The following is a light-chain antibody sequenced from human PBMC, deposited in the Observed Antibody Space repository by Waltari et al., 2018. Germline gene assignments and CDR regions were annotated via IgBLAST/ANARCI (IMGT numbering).Light chain of an antibody. V-gene: IGKV4-1*01. J-gene: IGKJ1*01. CDR1: QSLLYNSNDKNY. Sequence: DIVMTQSPDSLAVSLGERATINCKSRQSLLYNSNDKNYLAWYQQKPGQPPKLLIYWASTRHCGVPDRFSGSGSATDFTLTISSLQAEDVAVYYCQQYYSRRTFGQGTKVEIK. CDR3: QQYYSRRT. CDR2: WAS.